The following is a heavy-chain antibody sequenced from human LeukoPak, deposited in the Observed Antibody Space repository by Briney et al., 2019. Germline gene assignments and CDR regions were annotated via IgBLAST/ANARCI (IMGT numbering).Heavy chain of an antibody. V-gene: IGHV1-3*01. CDR1: GYTFTNYA. J-gene: IGHJ4*02. Sequence: ASVKVSCKTSGYTFTNYAIHWVRQAPGQRLEWMGWINAGYGNTKYSQKFQGRVTLTSDTSANTAYMDLSSLKSEDTAVYYCASGYSSSREIGYWGQGTLVTVSS. D-gene: IGHD6-13*01. CDR2: INAGYGNT. CDR3: ASGYSSSREIGY.